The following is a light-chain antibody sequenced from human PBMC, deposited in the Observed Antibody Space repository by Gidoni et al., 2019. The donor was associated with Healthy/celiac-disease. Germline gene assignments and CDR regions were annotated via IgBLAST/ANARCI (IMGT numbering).Light chain of an antibody. CDR3: QQAHRFPLT. CDR1: EGISSW. CDR2: AAS. J-gene: IGKJ4*01. V-gene: IGKV1D-12*01. Sequence: DIQMTQSPSSGSASLGDRVPIIRRAREGISSWLVWYLQKPGKAPKLLIYAASSLRSGVPSRFSGSGSGTDFTLTISRLQPEDFAAYYCQQAHRFPLTFGGGTKVEIK.